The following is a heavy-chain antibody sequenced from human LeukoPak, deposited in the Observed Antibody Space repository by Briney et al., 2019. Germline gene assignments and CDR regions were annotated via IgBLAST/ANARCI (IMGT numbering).Heavy chain of an antibody. V-gene: IGHV4-61*02. CDR3: ARTERDGYNWKGIDY. CDR2: IYTSGST. J-gene: IGHJ4*02. Sequence: SQTLSLTCTVSGGSISSGSYYWSWIRQPAGKGLEWIGRIYTSGSTNYNPSLKSRVTISVDTSKNQFSLKLSSVTAADTAVYYCARTERDGYNWKGIDYWGQGTLVTVSS. D-gene: IGHD5-24*01. CDR1: GGSISSGSYY.